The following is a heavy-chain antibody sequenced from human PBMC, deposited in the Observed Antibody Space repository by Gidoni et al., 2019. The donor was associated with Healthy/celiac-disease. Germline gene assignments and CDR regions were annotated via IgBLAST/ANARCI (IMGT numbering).Heavy chain of an antibody. CDR1: GGSISSGGYY. CDR3: AREPYYYDSSGYSNYYYYYGMDV. D-gene: IGHD3-22*01. V-gene: IGHV4-31*03. Sequence: QVQLQESGPGLVKPSQTLSLTCTVSGGSISSGGYYWSWIRRHPGKGLEWIGYIYYSGSTYYNPSLKGRVTISVDTSKNQFSLKLSSVTAADTSVYYCAREPYYYDSSGYSNYYYYYGMDVWGQGTTVTVSS. J-gene: IGHJ6*02. CDR2: IYYSGST.